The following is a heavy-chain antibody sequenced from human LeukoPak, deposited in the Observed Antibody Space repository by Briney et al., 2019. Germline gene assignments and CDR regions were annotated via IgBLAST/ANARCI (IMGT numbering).Heavy chain of an antibody. CDR2: ISPSSDAM. V-gene: IGHV3-48*04. Sequence: GGSLRLSCAASTFTLANAWMSWVRQAPGKGLEWLSYISPSSDAMRYADSVKGRFTISRDNGKNSLYLQMSSLRAEDTAVYYCARDVQWSFDYWGQGTLVTVSS. J-gene: IGHJ4*02. CDR3: ARDVQWSFDY. D-gene: IGHD6-19*01. CDR1: TFTLANAW.